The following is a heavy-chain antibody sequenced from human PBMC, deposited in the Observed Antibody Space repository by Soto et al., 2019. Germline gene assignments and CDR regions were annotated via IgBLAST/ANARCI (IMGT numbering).Heavy chain of an antibody. CDR3: ARTDKYNSQSSGWANRFDY. CDR2: VTSGGST. V-gene: IGHV3-23*01. J-gene: IGHJ4*02. D-gene: IGHD6-19*01. CDR1: GFIFSNYA. Sequence: EVQLLESGGDLVQPGGSLRLSCAASGFIFSNYAMTWVRQAPGKGPEWVSTVTSGGSTYYRDTVKCRFTISRDNSKNTLYLQMNSLRAEDTAVYYCARTDKYNSQSSGWANRFDYWGQGTLVTVSS.